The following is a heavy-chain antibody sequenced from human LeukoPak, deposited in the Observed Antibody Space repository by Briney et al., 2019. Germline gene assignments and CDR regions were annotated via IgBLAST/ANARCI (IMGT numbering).Heavy chain of an antibody. CDR3: AKASRRYYGDYGIDY. CDR1: GFTFSSYA. D-gene: IGHD4-17*01. V-gene: IGHV3-23*01. Sequence: PGGALRLSCAASGFTFSSYAMSWVRQAPGKGLEWVSAISGSGGSTYYADSVKGRFTISRDNSKNTLYLQMNSLRAEDTAVYYCAKASRRYYGDYGIDYWGQGTLVTVSS. CDR2: ISGSGGST. J-gene: IGHJ4*02.